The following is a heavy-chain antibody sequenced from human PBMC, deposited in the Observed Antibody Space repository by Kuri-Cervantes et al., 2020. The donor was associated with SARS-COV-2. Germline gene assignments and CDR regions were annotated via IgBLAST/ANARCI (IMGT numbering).Heavy chain of an antibody. D-gene: IGHD2-15*01. CDR2: INPNSGGT. J-gene: IGHJ6*03. Sequence: ASVKVSCKASGYTFTGYYMHWVRQAPGQGLEWMGWINPNSGGTNYAQKFQGRVTMTRDTSISTAYMELSRLRSDDTAVYYCARVVVGYCSGGSCPGYMDVWGKGTTVTVSS. CDR1: GYTFTGYY. V-gene: IGHV1-2*02. CDR3: ARVVVGYCSGGSCPGYMDV.